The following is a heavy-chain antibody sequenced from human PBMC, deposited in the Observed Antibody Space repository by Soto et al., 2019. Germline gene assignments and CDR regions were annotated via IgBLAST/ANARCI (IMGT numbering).Heavy chain of an antibody. J-gene: IGHJ5*02. CDR1: GFMFSTYA. CDR3: ARDQGRTVTHGDWFDP. Sequence: GGSLRLSCAASGFMFSTYAMHWVRQAPGKGLEWVAVISYDGSDIYYGDSGKGRFAISRDNSRNTLYLEMNSLQTEDTAVFYCARDQGRTVTHGDWFDPWGQGTLVTVSS. D-gene: IGHD6-19*01. V-gene: IGHV3-30*09. CDR2: ISYDGSDI.